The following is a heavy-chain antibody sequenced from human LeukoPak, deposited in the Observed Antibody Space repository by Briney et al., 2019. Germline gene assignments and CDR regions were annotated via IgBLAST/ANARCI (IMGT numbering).Heavy chain of an antibody. CDR2: ISRSGNYI. Sequence: GGSLRLSCAASGFTFSRYYMNWVRQAPGKGVEGVSSISRSGNYIYYADSVNGRYTISRDNAQNSLFLQMNSLRVEDTAVYYCARVLETDCSGGSCYSGLDYWGQGTLVTVSS. CDR3: ARVLETDCSGGSCYSGLDY. J-gene: IGHJ4*02. D-gene: IGHD2-15*01. V-gene: IGHV3-21*01. CDR1: GFTFSRYY.